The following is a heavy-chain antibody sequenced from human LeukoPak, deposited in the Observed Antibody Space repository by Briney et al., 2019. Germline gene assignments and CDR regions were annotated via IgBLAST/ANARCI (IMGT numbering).Heavy chain of an antibody. J-gene: IGHJ4*02. CDR2: IYYGGST. CDR3: ARERGSSWDFDY. CDR1: GGSISSYY. D-gene: IGHD6-13*01. Sequence: SETLSLTCTVSGGSISSYYWSWIRQPPGKGLEWIGYIYYGGSTNYNPSLKSRVTISVDTSKNQFSLKLSSVTAADTAVYYCARERGSSWDFDYWGQGTLVTVSS. V-gene: IGHV4-59*01.